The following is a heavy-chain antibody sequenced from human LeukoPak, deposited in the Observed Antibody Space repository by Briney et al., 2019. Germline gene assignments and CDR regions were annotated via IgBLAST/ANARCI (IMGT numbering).Heavy chain of an antibody. CDR3: ARDWLAGNPYHAFDL. J-gene: IGHJ3*01. D-gene: IGHD3-22*01. CDR2: IKEDGSEE. V-gene: IGHV3-7*01. Sequence: GGSLRLSCAASGFTFSSYAMSWVRQAPGKGLECAANIKEDGSEEYYVDSVKGRFSISRDNAKNSLYLQMNSLRAEDTAVYYCARDWLAGNPYHAFDLWGKGTMVTVSS. CDR1: GFTFSSYA.